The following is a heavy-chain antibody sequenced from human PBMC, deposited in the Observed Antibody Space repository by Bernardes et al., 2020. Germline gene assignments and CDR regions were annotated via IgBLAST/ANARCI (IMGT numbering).Heavy chain of an antibody. D-gene: IGHD3-9*01. CDR3: ARDPQGGYDILTSSIKYYYYGMDV. J-gene: IGHJ6*02. CDR2: FSDGGLST. V-gene: IGHV3-48*02. Sequence: GSLRLSCAASGFTFSNYAMNWVRQAPGKGLEWVSGFSDGGLSTYYADSVKGRFTISRDNAKNSLYLQMNSLRDEDTAVYYCARDPQGGYDILTSSIKYYYYGMDVWGQGTTVTVSS. CDR1: GFTFSNYA.